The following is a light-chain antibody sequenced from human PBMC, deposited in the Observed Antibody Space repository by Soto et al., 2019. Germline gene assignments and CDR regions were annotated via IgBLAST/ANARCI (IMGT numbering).Light chain of an antibody. CDR3: QQYDTYWT. V-gene: IGKV3-15*01. J-gene: IGKJ1*01. Sequence: EIVMTQSPATLSVSPGERVTLSCRARQSVSSNLAWYQQKPGQAPRLIIYGASTRATGIPARFSGSGSGTEFTLTISSLQPDDFATYYCQQYDTYWTFGQGTKVEIK. CDR1: QSVSSN. CDR2: GAS.